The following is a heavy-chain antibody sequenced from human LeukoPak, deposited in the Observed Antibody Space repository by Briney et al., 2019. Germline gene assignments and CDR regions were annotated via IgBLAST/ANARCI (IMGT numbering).Heavy chain of an antibody. CDR1: GGSISSSSYC. CDR2: IYYSGST. J-gene: IGHJ3*02. Sequence: PSETLSLTCTVSGGSISSSSYCWGWIRQPPGKGLEWIGSIYYSGSTYYNPSLKSRVTISVDTSKNQFSLKLSSVTAADTAVYYCAREVLWTMITFGGVIVTTRAFDIWGQGTMVTVSS. V-gene: IGHV4-39*07. CDR3: AREVLWTMITFGGVIVTTRAFDI. D-gene: IGHD3-16*02.